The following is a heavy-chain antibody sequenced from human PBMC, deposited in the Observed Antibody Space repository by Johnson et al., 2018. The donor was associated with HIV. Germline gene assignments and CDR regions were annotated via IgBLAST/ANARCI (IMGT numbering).Heavy chain of an antibody. CDR3: ALKQLVTMDDAFDI. D-gene: IGHD6-13*01. J-gene: IGHJ3*02. V-gene: IGHV3-NL1*01. CDR1: GFTFSSYA. Sequence: QVQLVESGGGVVQPGRSLRLSCAASGFTFSSYAMHWVRQAPGKGLEWVAVIYSGGSTYYADSVQGRFTISRDNSKNTRYLQMNSLRAEDTAVYYCALKQLVTMDDAFDIWGQGTMVTVSS. CDR2: IYSGGST.